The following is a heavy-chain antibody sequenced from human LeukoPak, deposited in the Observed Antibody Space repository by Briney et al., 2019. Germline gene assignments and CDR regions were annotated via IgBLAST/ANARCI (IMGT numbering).Heavy chain of an antibody. D-gene: IGHD3-22*01. CDR2: ISSDSLIT. CDR3: ARDIGSYDSSGYSPGY. J-gene: IGHJ4*02. Sequence: PGGSLRLSCSAAGFSFASYGMSWLRQAPGKGLEWLSYISSDSLITEYADSVKGRFTISRDNAQRSLALQMNSLRAEDTAVYYCARDIGSYDSSGYSPGYWGQGTLVTVSS. CDR1: GFSFASYG. V-gene: IGHV3-48*01.